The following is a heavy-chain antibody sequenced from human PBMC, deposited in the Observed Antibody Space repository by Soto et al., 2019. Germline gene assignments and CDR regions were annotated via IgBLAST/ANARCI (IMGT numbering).Heavy chain of an antibody. D-gene: IGHD5-12*01. Sequence: QVQLVQSGAEVKKPGSSVKVSCKASGGAFGSYAINWVRQAPGQWLEWMGGIIPMFDTTNYAQRFQGRVTVTADESTSTVYLELTRLRSEDTAMYYCTRHRGYSSGYWGQDFWGQGTLVTVSS. J-gene: IGHJ4*02. CDR2: IIPMFDTT. CDR1: GGAFGSYA. V-gene: IGHV1-69*01. CDR3: TRHRGYSSGYWGQDF.